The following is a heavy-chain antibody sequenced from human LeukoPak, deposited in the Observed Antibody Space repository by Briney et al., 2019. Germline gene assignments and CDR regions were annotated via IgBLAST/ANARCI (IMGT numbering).Heavy chain of an antibody. D-gene: IGHD1/OR15-1a*01. CDR3: ARQKWEQQGRDHYFNGLDV. CDR1: IGSISSSKW. Sequence: SETLSLTCSVSIGSISSSKWWSWVRQSPVKGLEWIGEIYLYGTTNYNPSFTSRVTMSVDRSRNQFSLKLTSVTAADTAVYYCARQKWEQQGRDHYFNGLDVWGPGTTVIVSS. J-gene: IGHJ6*02. V-gene: IGHV4-4*02. CDR2: IYLYGTT.